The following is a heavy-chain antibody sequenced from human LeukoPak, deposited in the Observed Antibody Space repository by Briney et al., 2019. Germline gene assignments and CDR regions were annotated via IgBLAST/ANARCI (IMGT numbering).Heavy chain of an antibody. D-gene: IGHD4-17*01. J-gene: IGHJ4*02. Sequence: GGSLRLSCAASGFTFSSYALHWVRQAPGKGLEWVAVISYDGSNKYYADSVKGRFTISRDNSKNTLYLQMNSLGAEDTAVYYCARDDLDDYGDYNPYYWGQGTLVTVSS. CDR2: ISYDGSNK. V-gene: IGHV3-30-3*01. CDR1: GFTFSSYA. CDR3: ARDDLDDYGDYNPYY.